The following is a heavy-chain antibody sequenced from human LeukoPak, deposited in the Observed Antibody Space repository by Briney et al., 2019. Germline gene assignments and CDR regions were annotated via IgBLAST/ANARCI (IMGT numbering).Heavy chain of an antibody. J-gene: IGHJ4*02. CDR3: AKDMGGGRGELLFGYFDY. CDR2: ISWNSGSI. CDR1: GFTFDDYA. D-gene: IGHD2-21*02. Sequence: GRSLRLSCAASGFTFDDYAMHWVRQAPGKGLEWVFGISWNSGSIGYADSVKGRFTISRDNAKNSLYLQMNSLRAEDTALYYCAKDMGGGRGELLFGYFDYWGQGTLVTVSS. V-gene: IGHV3-9*01.